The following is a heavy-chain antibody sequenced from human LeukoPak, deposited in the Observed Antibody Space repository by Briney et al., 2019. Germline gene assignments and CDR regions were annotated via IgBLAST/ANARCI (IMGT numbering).Heavy chain of an antibody. CDR2: IYFSGST. D-gene: IGHD3-16*02. V-gene: IGHV4-61*01. CDR3: ARDRVHYDYVWGSYRFFDY. CDR1: GYSFSSGYY. Sequence: PSETLSLTCAVSGYSFSSGYYWCGIRQPPGEGVGGIGYIYFSGSTNYKPSLKSRVTISVDTSKNQFSLKLSSVTAADTAVYYCARDRVHYDYVWGSYRFFDYWGQGTLVTVSS. J-gene: IGHJ4*02.